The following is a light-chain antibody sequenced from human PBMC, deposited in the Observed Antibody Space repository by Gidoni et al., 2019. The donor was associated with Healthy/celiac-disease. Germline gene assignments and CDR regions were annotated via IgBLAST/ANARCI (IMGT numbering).Light chain of an antibody. CDR3: QQYGSSPV. V-gene: IGKV3-20*01. CDR2: GAS. Sequence: EIVLTQSPGTLSLSPGERATLSCRASPSVSSSYLAWYQQKPGQAPRLLIYGASSRATGIPDRFSGSGSGTDFTLTISRLEPEDFAVYYCQQYGSSPVFXHXTKVEIQ. J-gene: IGKJ1*01. CDR1: PSVSSSY.